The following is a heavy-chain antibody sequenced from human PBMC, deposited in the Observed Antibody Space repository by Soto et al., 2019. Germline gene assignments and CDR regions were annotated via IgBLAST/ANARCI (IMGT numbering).Heavy chain of an antibody. V-gene: IGHV5-51*01. CDR2: IYPGDSDI. Sequence: PGESLKISCKASGDNFTNFWIGWVRPLPGKGLEWMGIIYPGDSDIRYSPSFQGQVIISADKSINTAYLHWRSLKASDTAMYYCASHGVVVNAGVVGNWFDPWGQGTLVTVSS. CDR3: ASHGVVVNAGVVGNWFDP. D-gene: IGHD3-3*01. J-gene: IGHJ5*02. CDR1: GDNFTNFW.